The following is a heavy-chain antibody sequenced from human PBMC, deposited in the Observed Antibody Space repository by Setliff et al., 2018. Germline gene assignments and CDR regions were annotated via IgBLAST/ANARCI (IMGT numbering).Heavy chain of an antibody. J-gene: IGHJ4*02. V-gene: IGHV5-51*01. Sequence: GESLKISCRGSGYTFSDYWIGWVRQMPGKGLEWMGVVYPGDSDTRYSPSFQGQVTLSADTSIATAYLHWTSLNASDTAMYYCVRHPYYDSSGYYSYFDYWGQGALVTSPQ. CDR1: GYTFSDYW. CDR3: VRHPYYDSSGYYSYFDY. D-gene: IGHD3-22*01. CDR2: VYPGDSDT.